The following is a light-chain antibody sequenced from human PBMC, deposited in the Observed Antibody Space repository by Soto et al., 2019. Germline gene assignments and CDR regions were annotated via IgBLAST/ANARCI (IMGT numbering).Light chain of an antibody. J-gene: IGLJ1*01. CDR1: SSDVGAYTF. CDR2: DVT. Sequence: QSALTQPAYVSGSPGQSITISCTGTSSDVGAYTFASWYQQHPGKAPKLIIYDVTNRPSGVSNRFSGSKSGNTASLTISGLQAEDEADYCCSSYPSSSTLCVFGTGTKVTVL. V-gene: IGLV2-14*01. CDR3: SSYPSSSTLCV.